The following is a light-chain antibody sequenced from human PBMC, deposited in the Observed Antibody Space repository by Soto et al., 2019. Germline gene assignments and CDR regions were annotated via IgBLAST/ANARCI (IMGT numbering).Light chain of an antibody. V-gene: IGKV1-5*03. CDR3: QQYNSYPYT. CDR2: KAS. Sequence: DVQMTQSPSTLSASVGDRVIITCRASQSISTWLAWFQQKPGKAPNLLIYKASSLESGVPSRFSGSGSGAEFTLTISSLQPDDFATYYCQQYNSYPYTFGQGTKLEIK. J-gene: IGKJ2*01. CDR1: QSISTW.